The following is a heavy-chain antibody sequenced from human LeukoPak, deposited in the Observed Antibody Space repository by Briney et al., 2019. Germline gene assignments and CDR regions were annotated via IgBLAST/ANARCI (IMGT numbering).Heavy chain of an antibody. V-gene: IGHV4-61*02. CDR3: ARARVIPASFDD. J-gene: IGHJ4*02. CDR1: GSSTTFGSYY. CDR2: IYTSGRT. Sequence: PSETLSLTCTVSGSSTTFGSYYWTWIRQPAGKGLEWIGRIYTSGRTFYNPSLKSRVTISMDTSMNQFSLRLNSVTAADTAVYYCARARVIPASFDDWGQGALVTVSS. D-gene: IGHD3-16*02.